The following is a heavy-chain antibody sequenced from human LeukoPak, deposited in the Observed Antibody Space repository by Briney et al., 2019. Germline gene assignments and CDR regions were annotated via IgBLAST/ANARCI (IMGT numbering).Heavy chain of an antibody. CDR3: ARSDYYYYYYMDV. V-gene: IGHV1-69*05. CDR1: GDTFSSYA. J-gene: IGHJ6*03. D-gene: IGHD4/OR15-4a*01. CDR2: IIPLFGTA. Sequence: SVKVSCKVSGDTFSSYAINWVRQAPGQGLEWVGKIIPLFGTADYAQKLQGRVTITTDESTITAYMELSSLRSEDTAVYYCARSDYYYYYYMDVWGKGTTVTVSS.